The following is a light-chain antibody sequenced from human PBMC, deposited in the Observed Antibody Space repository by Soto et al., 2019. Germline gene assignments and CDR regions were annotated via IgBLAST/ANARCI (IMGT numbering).Light chain of an antibody. CDR3: XXYKDWPPXX. J-gene: IGKJ4*01. Sequence: EIVMTQSPVTLSASPGERVTLSCRASQSXNINLVWYQQRHGQAPRVLIYRASNRASGIPDKFSGSGSGTDFTLTISSLEPDNFALYFXXXYKDWPPXXXGGGTRVEIK. CDR1: QSXNIN. V-gene: IGKV3D-15*01. CDR2: RAS.